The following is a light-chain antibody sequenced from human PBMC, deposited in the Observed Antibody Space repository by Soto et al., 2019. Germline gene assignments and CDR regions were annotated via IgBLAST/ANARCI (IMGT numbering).Light chain of an antibody. CDR3: GTWDSSLSAVV. CDR2: ENN. CDR1: SSNIGNNY. Sequence: QSVLTQPPSVSAAPGQKVTISCSGGSSNIGNNYVSWYQQLPGTAPKLLIYENNKRPSGIPDRFSGSKSGTSATLGITGLQTGDEADYYCGTWDSSLSAVVFGGGTKLTV. V-gene: IGLV1-51*01. J-gene: IGLJ2*01.